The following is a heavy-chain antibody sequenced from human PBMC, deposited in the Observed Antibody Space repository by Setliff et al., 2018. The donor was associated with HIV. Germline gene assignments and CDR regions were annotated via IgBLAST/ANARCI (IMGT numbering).Heavy chain of an antibody. CDR3: TVDHPAYVQVI. V-gene: IGHV1-24*01. CDR2: FDPEDEET. J-gene: IGHJ4*02. CDR1: GYSLTGLS. Sequence: ASVKVSCKVSGYSLTGLSIHWVRQAPGKGLEGVGGFDPEDEETFSAETVQGRVTMTEDTLTDTAYMELMSLRSDDTAMYYCTVDHPAYVQVIWGQGTLVTVSS. D-gene: IGHD1-1*01.